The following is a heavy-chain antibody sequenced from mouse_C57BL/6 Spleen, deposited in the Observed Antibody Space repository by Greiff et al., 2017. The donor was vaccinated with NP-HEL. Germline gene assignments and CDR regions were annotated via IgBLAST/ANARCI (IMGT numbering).Heavy chain of an antibody. D-gene: IGHD3-2*02. CDR1: GYTFTSYW. V-gene: IGHV1-50*01. J-gene: IGHJ2*01. CDR3: ARRGSSGYFDY. CDR2: IDPSDSYT. Sequence: QVQLQQPGAELVKPGASVKLSCKASGYTFTSYWMQWVKQRPGQGLEWIGEIDPSDSYTNYNQKFKGKATLTVDTSSSTAYMQLSSLTSEDSAVYYCARRGSSGYFDYWGKGTTLTVSS.